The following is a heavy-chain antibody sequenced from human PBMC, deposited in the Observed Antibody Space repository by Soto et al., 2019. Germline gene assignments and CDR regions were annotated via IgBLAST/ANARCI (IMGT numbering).Heavy chain of an antibody. CDR1: GFTFSNAW. CDR2: IKSKTDGGTT. J-gene: IGHJ4*02. CDR3: TTDPQYYDFWSGYYLGGI. D-gene: IGHD3-3*01. V-gene: IGHV3-15*07. Sequence: GGSLRLSCAASGFTFSNAWMNWVRQAPGKGLEWVGRIKSKTDGGTTDYAAPVKGRFTISRDDSKNTQYLQMNSLKTEDTAVYYCTTDPQYYDFWSGYYLGGIWGQGTLVTVSS.